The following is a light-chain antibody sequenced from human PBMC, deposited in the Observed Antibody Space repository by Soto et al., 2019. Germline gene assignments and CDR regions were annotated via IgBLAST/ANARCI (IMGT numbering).Light chain of an antibody. Sequence: QSVLTQPPSASGSPGQSVTISCTGTSSDVGGYNYVSWYQQHPGKAPKLMIYEVSKRPSGVPDSFSGSKYGNTASLTVSGLQAEDEADYYCSSYAGSNNLVFGGGTKLTVL. CDR2: EVS. V-gene: IGLV2-8*01. CDR1: SSDVGGYNY. J-gene: IGLJ2*01. CDR3: SSYAGSNNLV.